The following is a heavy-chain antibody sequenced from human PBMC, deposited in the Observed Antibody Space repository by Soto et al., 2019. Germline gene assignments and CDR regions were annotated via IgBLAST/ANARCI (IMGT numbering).Heavy chain of an antibody. D-gene: IGHD3-10*01. CDR3: ARHRGPTGPNY. J-gene: IGHJ4*02. CDR1: GDSISSDSHH. Sequence: QLQLQESGPGLVNPSETLSLACTVSGDSISSDSHHWGWIRQPPGKGLEWIGSLYPRGNTYHNPSLKTPVTISVDTSNNQFSLNLRSVTAADTAVYYCARHRGPTGPNYWGQGTLVTVSS. CDR2: LYPRGNT. V-gene: IGHV4-39*01.